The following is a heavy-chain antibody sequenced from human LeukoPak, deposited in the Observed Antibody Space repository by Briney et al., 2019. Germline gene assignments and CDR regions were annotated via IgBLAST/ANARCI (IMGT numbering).Heavy chain of an antibody. D-gene: IGHD5-24*01. CDR2: ITGSSSYT. J-gene: IGHJ4*02. V-gene: IGHV3-11*06. Sequence: GGSLRLSCAASGFTFSDYYMSWIRQAPGKGLEWVSYITGSSSYTNYADSVKGRFTISRDNAKNSLYLQMNSLRPEDTAVYYCAGRGDGNLYYFDHWGQGTLVTASS. CDR1: GFTFSDYY. CDR3: AGRGDGNLYYFDH.